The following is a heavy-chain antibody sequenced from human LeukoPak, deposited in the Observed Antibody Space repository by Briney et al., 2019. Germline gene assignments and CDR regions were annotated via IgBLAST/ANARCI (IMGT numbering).Heavy chain of an antibody. V-gene: IGHV1-2*02. D-gene: IGHD5-12*01. Sequence: ASVKVSCKASGYTFTGYYMHWVRQAPGQGLEWMGWINPDSGATEYAQKFQGRVTMTRDTSITTAYMELNRLTSDDTAVYYCAREGSSAINTNWFGPWVQGTLVAVSS. CDR1: GYTFTGYY. J-gene: IGHJ5*02. CDR2: INPDSGAT. CDR3: AREGSSAINTNWFGP.